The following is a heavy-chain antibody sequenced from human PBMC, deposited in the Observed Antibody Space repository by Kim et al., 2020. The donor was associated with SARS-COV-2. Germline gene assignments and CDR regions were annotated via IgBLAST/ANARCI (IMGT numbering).Heavy chain of an antibody. Sequence: GGSLRLSCAASGFTFSSYEMNWVRQAPGKGLEWVSYISSSGSTIYYADSVKGRFTISRDNAKNSLYLQMNSLRAEDTAVYYCASIGTVVTPRCYGMDVWGQGTTVTVSS. D-gene: IGHD2-21*02. CDR3: ASIGTVVTPRCYGMDV. CDR2: ISSSGSTI. CDR1: GFTFSSYE. V-gene: IGHV3-48*03. J-gene: IGHJ6*02.